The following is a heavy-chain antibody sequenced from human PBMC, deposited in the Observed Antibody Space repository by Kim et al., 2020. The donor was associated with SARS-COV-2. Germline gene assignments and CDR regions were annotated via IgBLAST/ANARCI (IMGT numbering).Heavy chain of an antibody. CDR1: GGSVSSGSYY. CDR3: ARITGNYDRWFDP. V-gene: IGHV4-61*01. D-gene: IGHD1-7*01. Sequence: SETLSLTCTVSGGSVSSGSYYWNWIRQPPGKGLEWIGYMYYSGSTNYNPSLKSRVTISVDTSKNQFSLKLSSVTAADTAVYYCARITGNYDRWFDPWGHGTLVTVSS. J-gene: IGHJ5*02. CDR2: MYYSGST.